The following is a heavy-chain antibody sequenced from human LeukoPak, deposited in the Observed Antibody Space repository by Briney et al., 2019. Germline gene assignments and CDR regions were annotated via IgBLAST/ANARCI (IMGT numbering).Heavy chain of an antibody. D-gene: IGHD1-26*01. CDR2: IYYSGST. J-gene: IGHJ3*02. Sequence: PSETLSLTCTVSGGSISSSSYYWGWIRQPPGKGLEWIGSIYYSGSTYYNPSLKSRVTISVDTSKNQFSLKLSSVTAADTAAYYCARPRGTIGSAFDIWGQGTMVTVSS. V-gene: IGHV4-39*01. CDR3: ARPRGTIGSAFDI. CDR1: GGSISSSSYY.